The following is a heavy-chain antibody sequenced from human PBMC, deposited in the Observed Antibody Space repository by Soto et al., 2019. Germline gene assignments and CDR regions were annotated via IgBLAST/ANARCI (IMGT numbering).Heavy chain of an antibody. CDR3: ARDQGVGVIPIYGMDV. J-gene: IGHJ6*02. V-gene: IGHV3-30-3*01. CDR2: ISYDGSNK. D-gene: IGHD3-10*01. Sequence: PWWSLRLSCSASVFTFSSYAMHWFRQAPGKGLEWVAVISYDGSNKYYADSVKGRFTISRDNSKNTPYLQMNSLRAEDTAVYYCARDQGVGVIPIYGMDVWGQGTTVTVSS. CDR1: VFTFSSYA.